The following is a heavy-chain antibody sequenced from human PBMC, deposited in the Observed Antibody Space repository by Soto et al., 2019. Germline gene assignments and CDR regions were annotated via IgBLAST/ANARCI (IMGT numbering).Heavy chain of an antibody. V-gene: IGHV4-39*01. J-gene: IGHJ4*02. CDR3: ARRTYSGSSYYFDY. CDR1: GGSISSSSYY. Sequence: SETLSLTCTVSGGSISSSSYYWGWIRQPPGKGLEWIGSIFYSGSTYYNPSLKSRVTISVDTSKNQFSLKLSSVTAADTAVYYCARRTYSGSSYYFDYWGQGTQVTVSS. CDR2: IFYSGST. D-gene: IGHD5-12*01.